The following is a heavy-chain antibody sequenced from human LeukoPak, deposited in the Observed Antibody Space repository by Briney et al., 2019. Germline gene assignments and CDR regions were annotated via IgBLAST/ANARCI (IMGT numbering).Heavy chain of an antibody. V-gene: IGHV3-21*01. D-gene: IGHD3-10*01. CDR3: ARAPPQGTASEY. CDR1: GFTPCRYS. Sequence: GGSLSLSCAPSGFTPCRYSMIWVRHAPGEGLEWVSSISISSSYTYKADSAKGRFTISRDNAKKSLYLQMNSLRAEDKAVDYCARAPPQGTASEYWGQGTLVTVSS. J-gene: IGHJ4*02. CDR2: ISISSSYT.